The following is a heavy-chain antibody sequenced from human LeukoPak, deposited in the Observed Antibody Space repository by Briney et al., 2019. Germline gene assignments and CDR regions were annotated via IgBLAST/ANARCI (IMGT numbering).Heavy chain of an antibody. CDR2: ISWNSGSI. V-gene: IGHV3-9*01. CDR3: AKSRDSSGWYDAGGHFDY. D-gene: IGHD6-19*01. CDR1: GFTFDDYA. J-gene: IGHJ4*02. Sequence: GRSLRLSCAASGFTFDDYAMHWVRQAPGKGLEWVSGISWNSGSIGYADPVKGRFTISRDNAKNSLYLQMNSLRAEDTALYYCAKSRDSSGWYDAGGHFDYWGQGTLVTVSS.